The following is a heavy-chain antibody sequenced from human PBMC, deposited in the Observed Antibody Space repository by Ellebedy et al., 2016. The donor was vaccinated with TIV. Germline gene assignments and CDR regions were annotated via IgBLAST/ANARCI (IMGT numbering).Heavy chain of an antibody. CDR1: GDSISGSRFH. CDR3: VRHYGLGSGGYDVY. V-gene: IGHV4-39*01. Sequence: ESLKISXTVSGDSISGSRFHWGWIRQPPGKGLEWIASIYSDGHSYYSPSLQSRLSIFVDTSKNQFSLKLTSVTAADTALYYCVRHYGLGSGGYDVYWGQGILVTVSS. CDR2: IYSDGHS. D-gene: IGHD2-15*01. J-gene: IGHJ4*02.